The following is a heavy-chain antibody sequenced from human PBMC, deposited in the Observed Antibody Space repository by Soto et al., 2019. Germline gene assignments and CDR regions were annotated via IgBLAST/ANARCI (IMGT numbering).Heavy chain of an antibody. D-gene: IGHD3-10*01. J-gene: IGHJ6*02. V-gene: IGHV4-59*01. Sequence: LSLTCTVSGGSIISYYWIWIRQPPGKGLEWIGYIYYSGSTNYNPSLKSRVTISVDTSKNQFSLKLSSVTAADTAVYYCAGDRLLLWFGELLPRPYYYGMDVWGQETTVTVSS. CDR2: IYYSGST. CDR1: GGSIISYY. CDR3: AGDRLLLWFGELLPRPYYYGMDV.